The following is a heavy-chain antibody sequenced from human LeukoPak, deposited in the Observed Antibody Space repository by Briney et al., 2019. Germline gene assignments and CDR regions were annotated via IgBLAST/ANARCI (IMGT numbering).Heavy chain of an antibody. Sequence: EASVKVSCKASGGTFSSYAISWVRQAPGQGLEWMGGIIPIFGTANYAQKFQGRVTITADESTSTAYMELSSLRSEDTAVYYCARGVTMVRGVNYYYYYVDVWGKGTTVTISS. CDR2: IIPIFGTA. J-gene: IGHJ6*03. D-gene: IGHD3-10*01. CDR3: ARGVTMVRGVNYYYYYVDV. V-gene: IGHV1-69*13. CDR1: GGTFSSYA.